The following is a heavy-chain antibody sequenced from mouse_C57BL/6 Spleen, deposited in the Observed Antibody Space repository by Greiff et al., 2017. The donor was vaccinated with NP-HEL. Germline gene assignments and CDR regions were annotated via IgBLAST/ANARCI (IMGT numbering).Heavy chain of an antibody. J-gene: IGHJ4*01. V-gene: IGHV5-17*01. CDR1: GFTFSDYG. Sequence: EVMLVESGGGLVKPGGSLKLSCAASGFTFSDYGMHWVRQAPEKGLEWVAYISSGSSTIYYADTVKGRFTISRDNAKNTLFLQMTSLRSEDTAMYYCARHSNYGYAMDYWGQGTSVTVSS. CDR2: ISSGSSTI. CDR3: ARHSNYGYAMDY. D-gene: IGHD2-5*01.